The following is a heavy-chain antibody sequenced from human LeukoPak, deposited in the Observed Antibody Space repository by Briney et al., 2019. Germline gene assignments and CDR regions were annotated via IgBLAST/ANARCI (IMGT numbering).Heavy chain of an antibody. J-gene: IGHJ3*02. CDR1: GGSVRSYH. D-gene: IGHD1-26*01. CDR3: VRDWEGFNFDI. CDR2: IHNSGGT. V-gene: IGHV4-59*02. Sequence: SETLSLTCTVSGGSVRSYHWSWIRQPPGEGLEWIAYIHNSGGTNYNPSLKSRVTISVDTSKNQFSLKLRSVTAADTAVYYCVRDWEGFNFDIWGQGTMVTVSS.